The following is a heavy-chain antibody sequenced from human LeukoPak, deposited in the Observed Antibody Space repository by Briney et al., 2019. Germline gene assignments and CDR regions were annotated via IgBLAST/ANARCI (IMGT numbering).Heavy chain of an antibody. CDR2: ISYDGSNK. CDR1: GFTFSSYG. V-gene: IGHV3-30*03. D-gene: IGHD5-12*01. CDR3: ARGRGATIGGY. Sequence: PGGSLRLSCAASGFTFSSYGMHWVRQAPGKGLEWVAVISYDGSNKYYADSVKGRFTISRDNSKNTLYLQMNSLRAEDTAVYYCARGRGATIGGYWGQGTLVTVSS. J-gene: IGHJ4*02.